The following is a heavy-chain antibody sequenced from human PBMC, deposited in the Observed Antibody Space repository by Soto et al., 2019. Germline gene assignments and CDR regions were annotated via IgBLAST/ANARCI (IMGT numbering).Heavy chain of an antibody. CDR1: GFTVSIDS. V-gene: IGHV3-53*01. J-gene: IGHJ6*02. CDR3: ARHYSAMGV. Sequence: GGSLRLSCAASGFTVSIDSMTWVRQAPGKGLEWISIIYSDNNTDYADSVKGRFSISRDTSKNILYLQMNSLRAEDTAEYYCARHYSAMGVWGQGTTVTVSS. CDR2: IYSDNNT.